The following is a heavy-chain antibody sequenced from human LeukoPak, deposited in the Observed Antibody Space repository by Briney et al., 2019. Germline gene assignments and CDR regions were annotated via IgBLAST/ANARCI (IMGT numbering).Heavy chain of an antibody. CDR2: IIPIFGTA. CDR1: GGTFSNYA. J-gene: IGHJ4*02. D-gene: IGHD3-22*01. Sequence: SVKVSCKASGGTFSNYAISWVRQAPGQGLEWMGGIIPIFGTANYAQKFQGRVTITADESTSTAYMELSSLRSEDTAVYYCARVPRDSSGYYGYFDYWGQGTLVTVSS. V-gene: IGHV1-69*13. CDR3: ARVPRDSSGYYGYFDY.